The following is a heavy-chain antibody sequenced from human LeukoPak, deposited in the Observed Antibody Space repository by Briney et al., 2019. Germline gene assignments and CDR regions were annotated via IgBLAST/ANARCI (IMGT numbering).Heavy chain of an antibody. D-gene: IGHD1-26*01. CDR1: GFTFSSYG. J-gene: IGHJ4*02. CDR2: IWYDGSNK. CDR3: ARAGGSYYTTFDY. Sequence: GGSLRLSCAASGFTFSSYGMHWVRQAPGKRLEWVAVIWYDGSNKYYADSVKGRFTISRDNSKNMLYLQMNSLRAEDTAVYYCARAGGSYYTTFDYWGQGTLVTVSS. V-gene: IGHV3-33*01.